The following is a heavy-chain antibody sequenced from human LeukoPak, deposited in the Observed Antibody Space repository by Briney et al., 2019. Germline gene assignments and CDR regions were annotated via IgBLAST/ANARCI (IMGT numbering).Heavy chain of an antibody. D-gene: IGHD3-22*01. Sequence: GGSLRLSCAASGFTFSSYSMNWVRQAPGKGLEWVSSISSSSSYIYYADAVKGRFTISRDNAKDSLYLQMNSLGAEDTAVYYCARVRGSYYYDSSGYYGAASDYWGQGTLVTVSS. CDR3: ARVRGSYYYDSSGYYGAASDY. CDR1: GFTFSSYS. CDR2: ISSSSSYI. V-gene: IGHV3-21*01. J-gene: IGHJ4*02.